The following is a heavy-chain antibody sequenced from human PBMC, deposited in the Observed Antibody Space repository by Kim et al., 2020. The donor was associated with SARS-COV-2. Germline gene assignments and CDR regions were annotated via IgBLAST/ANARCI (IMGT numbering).Heavy chain of an antibody. J-gene: IGHJ6*02. CDR1: GFTFSGSA. D-gene: IGHD3-9*01. Sequence: GGSLRLSCAASGFTFSGSAMHWVRQASGKGLEWVGRIRSKANSYATAYAASVKGRFTISRDDSKNTAYLQMNSLKTEDTAVYYCTRRGGEYYDILTGYSPLNYYGMDVWGQGTTVTVSS. CDR2: IRSKANSYAT. V-gene: IGHV3-73*01. CDR3: TRRGGEYYDILTGYSPLNYYGMDV.